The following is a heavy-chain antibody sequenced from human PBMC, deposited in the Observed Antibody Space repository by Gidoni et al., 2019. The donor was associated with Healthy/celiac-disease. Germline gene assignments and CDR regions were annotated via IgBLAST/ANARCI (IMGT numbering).Heavy chain of an antibody. V-gene: IGHV3-11*06. J-gene: IGHJ4*02. CDR2: ISSSSSYT. CDR1: GFTFSDYY. CDR3: AREWGGSYYFDY. Sequence: QVQLVESGGGLVKPGGSLRLSCAASGFTFSDYYMSWIRQAPGKGLEWVSYISSSSSYTNYSYSVTGRFTLSRDNAKNSLYLQMNSLRAEDTAVYYCAREWGGSYYFDYWGQGTLVTVSS. D-gene: IGHD1-26*01.